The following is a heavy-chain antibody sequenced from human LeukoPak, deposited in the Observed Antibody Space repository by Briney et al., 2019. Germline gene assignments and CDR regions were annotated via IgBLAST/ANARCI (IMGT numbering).Heavy chain of an antibody. CDR2: IYYSGST. Sequence: SETLPLTCTVSGGSISSYYWSWIRQPPGKGLEWIGYIYYSGSTNYNPSLKSRVTISVDTSKNQFSLKLSSVTAADTAIYYCARDMQLSTWGLGTMVTVSS. D-gene: IGHD3-16*02. CDR3: ARDMQLST. CDR1: GGSISSYY. J-gene: IGHJ3*01. V-gene: IGHV4-59*01.